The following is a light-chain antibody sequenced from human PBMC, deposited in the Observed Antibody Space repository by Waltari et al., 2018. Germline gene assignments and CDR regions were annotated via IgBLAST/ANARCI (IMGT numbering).Light chain of an antibody. J-gene: IGKJ1*01. CDR3: QQYNNWPPGWT. CDR2: GAS. V-gene: IGKV3-15*01. Sequence: IVMTHSPATLSVSPGKRAPLSSRASQSVSSNLAWYQQKPGQAPRLLIYGASTRATGIPARFSGSGSGTEFTRTISSLQSEDFAVYYCQQYNNWPPGWTFGQGTKVEIK. CDR1: QSVSSN.